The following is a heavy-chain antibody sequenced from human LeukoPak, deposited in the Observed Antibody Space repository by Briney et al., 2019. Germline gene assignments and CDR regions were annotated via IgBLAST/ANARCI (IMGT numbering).Heavy chain of an antibody. J-gene: IGHJ4*02. V-gene: IGHV3-53*01. CDR2: IYSGETT. CDR1: GFTVTRNY. Sequence: GGSLRLSCTASGFTVTRNYMSWVRQAPGKGLEWVSAIYSGETTYYADSVKGRFTISRDNSKNTLYLQMNSLRAEDTAVYYCARDLGPKDYWGQGTLVTVSS. CDR3: ARDLGPKDY.